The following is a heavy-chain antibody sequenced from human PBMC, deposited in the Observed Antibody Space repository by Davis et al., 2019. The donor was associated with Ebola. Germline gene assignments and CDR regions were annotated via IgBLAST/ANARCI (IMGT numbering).Heavy chain of an antibody. J-gene: IGHJ4*02. CDR3: AREWNYSDY. D-gene: IGHD5-12*01. CDR1: GYTFTRYP. Sequence: ASVKVSCKASGYTFTRYPMNWVRQAPGQGLEWMGWINTNTGNPTYAQGFTGRFVFSLDTSVSTAYLQIRGLKAEDTAVYYCAREWNYSDYWGQGTLVTVSS. CDR2: INTNTGNP. V-gene: IGHV7-4-1*02.